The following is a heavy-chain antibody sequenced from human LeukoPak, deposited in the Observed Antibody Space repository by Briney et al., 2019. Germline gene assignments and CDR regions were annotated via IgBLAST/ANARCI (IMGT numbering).Heavy chain of an antibody. CDR1: GGSISSSSYY. D-gene: IGHD3-3*01. CDR3: ANTYYDFWSGYWGGFYYMDV. Sequence: SETLSLTCTVSGGSISSSSYYWGWIRQPPGKGLEWIGSIYYSGSTFHNPSLQSRVTISVDTSKNQFSLKLSSVTAADTAVYYCANTYYDFWSGYWGGFYYMDVWGKGTTVTVSS. V-gene: IGHV4-39*01. CDR2: IYYSGST. J-gene: IGHJ6*03.